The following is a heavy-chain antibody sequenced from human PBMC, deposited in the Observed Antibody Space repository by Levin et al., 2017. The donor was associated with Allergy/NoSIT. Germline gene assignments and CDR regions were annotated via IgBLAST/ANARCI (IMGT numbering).Heavy chain of an antibody. J-gene: IGHJ4*02. D-gene: IGHD1-26*01. CDR1: GFTFSTYS. CDR2: ISSGGSTI. V-gene: IGHV3-48*02. CDR3: ARHLRSGSFPDY. Sequence: PGGSLRLSCAASGFTFSTYSMNWVRQAPGKGLEWVSYISSGGSTIYYADSVKGRFTISRDNAKNSLYLQMNSLRDEDTAVYYCARHLRSGSFPDYWGQGTLVTVSS.